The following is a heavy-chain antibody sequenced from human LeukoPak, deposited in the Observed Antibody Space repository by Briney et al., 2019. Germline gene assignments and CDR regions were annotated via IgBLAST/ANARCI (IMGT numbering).Heavy chain of an antibody. Sequence: ASVKVSCKASGYPFTSYYINWVRQAPGQGSEWMGWISAYNGDTNYAQNLQGRATMTTDTSTDTAYMELRSLRSDVTAVYYCARDGLSYTNPNNWFDPWGQGTLVTVSS. CDR3: ARDGLSYTNPNNWFDP. J-gene: IGHJ5*02. CDR1: GYPFTSYY. CDR2: ISAYNGDT. D-gene: IGHD2-2*02. V-gene: IGHV1-18*01.